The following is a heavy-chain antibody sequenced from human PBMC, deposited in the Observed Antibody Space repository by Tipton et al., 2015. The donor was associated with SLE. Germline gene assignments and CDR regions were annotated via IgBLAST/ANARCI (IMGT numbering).Heavy chain of an antibody. CDR3: ARGPADAFDI. J-gene: IGHJ3*02. CDR2: INHSGST. Sequence: TLSLTCAGYGGSFSGYSWSWIRQPPGKALEWIGEINHSGSTNYNPSLKSRVTISADTSKNQFSLKLTSVTAADTAVYYCARGPADAFDIWGQGTMVTVSS. CDR1: GGSFSGYS. V-gene: IGHV4-34*01.